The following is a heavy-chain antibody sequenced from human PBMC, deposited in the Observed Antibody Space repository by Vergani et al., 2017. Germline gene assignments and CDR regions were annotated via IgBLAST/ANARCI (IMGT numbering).Heavy chain of an antibody. CDR3: ARENYGGNRPLDY. V-gene: IGHV3-23*01. D-gene: IGHD4-23*01. CDR2: ISGSGGST. CDR1: GFTFSSYA. J-gene: IGHJ4*02. Sequence: EVQLLESGGGLVQPGGSLRLSCAASGFTFSSYAMSWVRQAPGKGLEWVSAISGSGGSTYYADSVKGRFTISSDNAKNSLYLQMNSLRAEDTAVYYCARENYGGNRPLDYWGQGTLVTVSS.